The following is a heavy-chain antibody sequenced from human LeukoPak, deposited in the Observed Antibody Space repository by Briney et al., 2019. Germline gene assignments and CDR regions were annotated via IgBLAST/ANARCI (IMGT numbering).Heavy chain of an antibody. CDR1: GYTFTSYG. V-gene: IGHV1-18*01. D-gene: IGHD3-3*01. J-gene: IGHJ4*02. CDR2: ISAYNGNT. Sequence: GASVKVSCKASGYTFTSYGISWVRQAPGQGLEWMGWISAYNGNTNYAQKLQGRVTMTTDTSTSTAYMELRSLRSDDTAVYYCATDRITVFGVVWWYFDYWGQGTLVTVSS. CDR3: ATDRITVFGVVWWYFDY.